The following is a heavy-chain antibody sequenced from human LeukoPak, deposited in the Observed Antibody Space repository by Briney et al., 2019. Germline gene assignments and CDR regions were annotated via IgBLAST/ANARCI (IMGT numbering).Heavy chain of an antibody. J-gene: IGHJ3*02. V-gene: IGHV3-21*01. Sequence: KPGGSLRLSCAASGFTFSNYSMNWVRQAPGKGLEWVSSISSSSSYIYYADSVKGRFTISRDNAKNSLYLQMNSLKAEDTAVYYCARNYDSSGYYYDADAFDIWGQGTMVTVSS. D-gene: IGHD3-22*01. CDR3: ARNYDSSGYYYDADAFDI. CDR2: ISSSSSYI. CDR1: GFTFSNYS.